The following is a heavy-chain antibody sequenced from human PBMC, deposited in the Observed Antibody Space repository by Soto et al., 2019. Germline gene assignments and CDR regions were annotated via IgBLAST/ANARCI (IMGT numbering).Heavy chain of an antibody. CDR3: ARGPTESPTRDY. D-gene: IGHD2-21*02. CDR1: GYNFTNYD. J-gene: IGHJ4*02. V-gene: IGHV1-8*01. Sequence: ASVKVSCKASGYNFTNYDINWVRQASGQGLEWMGWMSPSSGYTGFTQTFQGRVTMTRDTSINTAYLELTSLTSDDTAVYYCARGPTESPTRDYWGQGTLVTVSS. CDR2: MSPSSGYT.